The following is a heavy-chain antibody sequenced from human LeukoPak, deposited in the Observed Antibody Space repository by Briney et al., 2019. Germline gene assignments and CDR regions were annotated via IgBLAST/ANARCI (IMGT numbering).Heavy chain of an antibody. Sequence: ASVKVSCKASGGTFSSYTISWVRQAPGQGLEWMGRIIPILGIANYAQKFQGRVTITADKSTSTAYMELSSLRSEDTAVYYCVRDRMYYYDSSGYYFDYWGQGTLVTVSS. J-gene: IGHJ4*02. CDR2: IIPILGIA. CDR1: GGTFSSYT. D-gene: IGHD3-22*01. CDR3: VRDRMYYYDSSGYYFDY. V-gene: IGHV1-69*04.